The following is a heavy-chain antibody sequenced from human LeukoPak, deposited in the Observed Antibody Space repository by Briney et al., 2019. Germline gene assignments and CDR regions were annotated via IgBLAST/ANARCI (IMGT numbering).Heavy chain of an antibody. J-gene: IGHJ4*02. D-gene: IGHD3-10*01. CDR1: GGSISSSSYY. CDR2: IYYSGIT. V-gene: IGHV4-39*07. Sequence: SATLSLTCAVSGGSISSSSYYWGWIRQPPGKGPAWIGSIYYSGITYYNPSLKSRVTISVDTSKNQFSLKLSSVTAADTAVYYCAIPITMVRGAYDYWGQGTLVTVSS. CDR3: AIPITMVRGAYDY.